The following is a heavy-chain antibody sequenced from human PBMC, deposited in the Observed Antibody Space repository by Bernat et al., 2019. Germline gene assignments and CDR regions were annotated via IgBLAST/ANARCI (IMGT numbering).Heavy chain of an antibody. D-gene: IGHD3-22*01. V-gene: IGHV3-30*18. CDR1: GFTFSSYG. CDR2: ISYDGSNK. CDR3: AKAEDPTAYYYDSSGYSSFDY. Sequence: QVQLVESGGGVVQPGRSLRLSCAASGFTFSSYGMHWVRQAPGKGLEWVAVISYDGSNKYYADSVKGRFTISRDNSKNTLYLQMNSLRAEDTAVYYCAKAEDPTAYYYDSSGYSSFDYWGQGTLVTVSS. J-gene: IGHJ4*02.